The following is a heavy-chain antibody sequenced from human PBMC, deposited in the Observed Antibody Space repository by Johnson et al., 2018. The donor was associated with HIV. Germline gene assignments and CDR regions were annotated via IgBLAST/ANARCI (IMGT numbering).Heavy chain of an antibody. V-gene: IGHV3-30-3*01. D-gene: IGHD6-19*01. Sequence: QVQLVESGGGVVQPGRSLRLSCAASGFTFGTFAMHWVRQAPGKGLEWVAVISYDGSNKYYADSVKGRFTIYRDNSKNTLYLQMNSLRAEDTAVYYCARDWGLYSSGWYVDAFDIWGQGTMVTVSS. CDR2: ISYDGSNK. CDR1: GFTFGTFA. CDR3: ARDWGLYSSGWYVDAFDI. J-gene: IGHJ3*02.